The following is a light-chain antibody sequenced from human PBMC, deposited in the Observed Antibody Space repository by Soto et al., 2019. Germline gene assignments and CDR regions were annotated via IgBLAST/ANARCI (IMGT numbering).Light chain of an antibody. CDR1: QSISTW. CDR2: KAS. V-gene: IGKV1-5*03. CDR3: QQYTSYYT. J-gene: IGKJ2*01. Sequence: DIQMTQSPSTLSASVGDRVTITCRASQSISTWLAWYQQKPGQAPKLLIYKASTLQTGVPSRFSGSGSGADFTLTISSLQPEDFGTYYCQQYTSYYTFGQGTK.